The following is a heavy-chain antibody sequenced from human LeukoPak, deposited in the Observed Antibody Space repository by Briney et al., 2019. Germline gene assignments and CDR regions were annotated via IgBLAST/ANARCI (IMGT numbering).Heavy chain of an antibody. CDR3: ARGRPELLWFGELWSDP. J-gene: IGHJ5*02. V-gene: IGHV1-8*01. CDR1: GYTFKNYD. Sequence: ASVKVSCKASGYTFKNYDINWVRQATGQGLEWMGWMNPKSGNTGYAQKFQGRVTMTRNTSISTAYMELSSLRSEDTAVYYCARGRPELLWFGELWSDPWGQGTLVTVSS. CDR2: MNPKSGNT. D-gene: IGHD3-10*01.